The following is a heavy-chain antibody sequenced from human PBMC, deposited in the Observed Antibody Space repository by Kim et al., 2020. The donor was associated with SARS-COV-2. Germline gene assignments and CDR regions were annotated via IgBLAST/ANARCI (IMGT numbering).Heavy chain of an antibody. CDR3: AREAKYDFWSGYYTGVEYYFDY. CDR1: GFTVSSNY. D-gene: IGHD3-3*01. V-gene: IGHV3-53*01. Sequence: GGSLRLSCAASGFTVSSNYMSWVRQAPGKGLEWVSVIYSGGSTYYADSVKGRFTISRDNSKNTLYLQMNSLRAEDTAVYYCAREAKYDFWSGYYTGVEYYFDYWGQGTLVTVSS. CDR2: IYSGGST. J-gene: IGHJ4*02.